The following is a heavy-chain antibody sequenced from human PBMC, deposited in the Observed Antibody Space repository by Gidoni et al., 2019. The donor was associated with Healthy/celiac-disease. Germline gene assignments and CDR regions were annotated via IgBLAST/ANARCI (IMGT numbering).Heavy chain of an antibody. CDR3: ARDSRRGVPNY. CDR1: GFTFSDYY. CDR2: ISSSGSTI. Sequence: QVQLVASGGGLGKPGGSVGLSCAASGFTFSDYYMSWIRQAPGKGLGWVSYISSSGSTIYYADSVKGRFTISRDNAKNSLYLQMNSLRAEDTAVYYCARDSRRGVPNYWGQGTLVTVSS. V-gene: IGHV3-11*01. D-gene: IGHD2-2*01. J-gene: IGHJ4*02.